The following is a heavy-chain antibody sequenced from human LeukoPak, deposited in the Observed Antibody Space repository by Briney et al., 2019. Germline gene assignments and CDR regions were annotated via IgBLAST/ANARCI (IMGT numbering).Heavy chain of an antibody. CDR1: GFTISNRD. D-gene: IGHD4-17*01. V-gene: IGHV3-21*01. CDR2: ISSNSNYR. CDR3: ARESGAPPLRGLDI. J-gene: IGHJ3*02. Sequence: KPGGSLRLSCAASGFTISNRDMNWVRQAPGKGLEWVSSISSNSNYRYHADSVKGRFTISRDNAKNSLYLQMNNLRAEDTAVYYCARESGAPPLRGLDIWGQGTMVTVSS.